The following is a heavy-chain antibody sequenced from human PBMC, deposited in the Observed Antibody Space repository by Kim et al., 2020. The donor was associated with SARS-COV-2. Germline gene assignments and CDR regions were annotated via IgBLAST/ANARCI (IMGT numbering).Heavy chain of an antibody. Sequence: GGSLRLSCVASGFTFSNYFMSWVRQAPGKGLEWVSGISDRGVTTYYADSAKGRFTISRDDSKNTLYLQMNSLRAEDTAVYYCAKDRLNNNYPRMDYWGQGTPVTVSS. D-gene: IGHD4-4*01. V-gene: IGHV3-23*01. CDR2: ISDRGVTT. CDR3: AKDRLNNNYPRMDY. CDR1: GFTFSNYF. J-gene: IGHJ4*02.